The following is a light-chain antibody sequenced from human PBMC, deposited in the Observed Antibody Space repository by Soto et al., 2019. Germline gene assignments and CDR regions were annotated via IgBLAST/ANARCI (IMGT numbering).Light chain of an antibody. CDR3: QHYNSYSEA. J-gene: IGKJ1*01. Sequence: DIQMTQSPPTLSASVGDRVTITCRASQTISSWLAWYQQKPGKAPKLLIYKASTLESGVPSRFSGSESWTEFTLTICSLQPDDFATYYCQHYNSYSEACGQGTKGDIK. V-gene: IGKV1-5*03. CDR1: QTISSW. CDR2: KAS.